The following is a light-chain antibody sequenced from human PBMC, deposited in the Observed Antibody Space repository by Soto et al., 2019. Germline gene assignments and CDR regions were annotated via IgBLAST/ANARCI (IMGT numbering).Light chain of an antibody. V-gene: IGLV1-40*01. CDR3: HSYDSSLSGWV. CDR1: RSNIGAGYD. Sequence: QSVLTQPPSVSGAPGQRVTISCTGSRSNIGAGYDVHWYQQLPGTAPKLLMYGNSNRPSGVPDRFSGSKSGTSASLAITGLQAEDEADYYCHSYDSSLSGWVFGGGTKLTVL. J-gene: IGLJ3*02. CDR2: GNS.